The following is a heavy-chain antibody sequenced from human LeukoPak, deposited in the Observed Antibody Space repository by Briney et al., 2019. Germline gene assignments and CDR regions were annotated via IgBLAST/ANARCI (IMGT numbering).Heavy chain of an antibody. D-gene: IGHD6-19*01. J-gene: IGHJ4*02. CDR1: GFTLSSFE. CDR3: ARAWSYSTGWYNY. CDR2: IDFSGRTI. V-gene: IGHV3-48*03. Sequence: GGSLRLSCAASGFTLSSFEMNWVRQAPGKGLEWVPYIDFSGRTIYYAASVKGRFTISRDNAKNSLYLQMNSLRVEDTAVYYCARAWSYSTGWYNYWGQGTLVTVSS.